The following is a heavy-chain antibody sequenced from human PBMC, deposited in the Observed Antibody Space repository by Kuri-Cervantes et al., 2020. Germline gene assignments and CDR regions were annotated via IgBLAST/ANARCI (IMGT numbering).Heavy chain of an antibody. CDR3: ARGYSSGSSY. CDR1: GFTFSGYG. Sequence: GGSLRLSCAASGFTFSGYGMHWVRQAPGKGLEWVAIIWHDGNKKYYADSVKGRFTISRDNAKNTLFLQMNSLRAEDTALYYCARGYSSGSSYWGQGTLVTVSS. V-gene: IGHV3-33*08. CDR2: IWHDGNKK. J-gene: IGHJ4*02. D-gene: IGHD6-19*01.